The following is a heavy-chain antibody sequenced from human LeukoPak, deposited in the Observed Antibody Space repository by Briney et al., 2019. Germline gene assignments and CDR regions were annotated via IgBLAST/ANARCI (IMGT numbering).Heavy chain of an antibody. CDR1: GFTFDDYG. Sequence: GGSLRLSCAASGFTFDDYGMSWVCQAPGKGLEWVSGINWNGGSTGYADSVKGRFTISRDNAKNSLYLQMNSLRAEDTALYYCARARAYYYYYYMDVWGKGTTVTVSS. CDR2: INWNGGST. V-gene: IGHV3-20*04. CDR3: ARARAYYYYYYMDV. J-gene: IGHJ6*03.